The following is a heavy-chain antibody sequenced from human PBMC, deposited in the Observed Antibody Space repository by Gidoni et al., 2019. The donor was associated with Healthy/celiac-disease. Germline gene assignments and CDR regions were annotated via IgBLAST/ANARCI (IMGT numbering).Heavy chain of an antibody. J-gene: IGHJ6*02. D-gene: IGHD6-13*01. Sequence: EVQLLESGGGLVQPGGSLRLSCAASGFTFSSYALSWVRQAPGKGLEWVSAISGSGGSTYYEDSVKGRFTISRDNSKNTLYLQMNSLRAEDTAVYYCAKDPIKSSSWYRAYYYYGMDVWGQGTTVTVSS. CDR2: ISGSGGST. CDR1: GFTFSSYA. V-gene: IGHV3-23*01. CDR3: AKDPIKSSSWYRAYYYYGMDV.